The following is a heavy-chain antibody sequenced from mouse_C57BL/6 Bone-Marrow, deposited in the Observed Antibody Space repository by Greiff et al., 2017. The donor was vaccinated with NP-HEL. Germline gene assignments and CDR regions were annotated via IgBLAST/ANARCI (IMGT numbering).Heavy chain of an antibody. CDR1: GYAFSSSW. CDR3: ARWRLRPRYFDY. CDR2: IYPGDGDT. V-gene: IGHV1-82*01. D-gene: IGHD2-4*01. J-gene: IGHJ2*01. Sequence: QVQLQQSGPELVKPGASVKISCKASGYAFSSSWMNWVKQRPGKGLEWIGRIYPGDGDTTYNGKFKGKATLTADKSSSTAYMQLSSLTSEDSAVYFCARWRLRPRYFDYWGQGTALTVSA.